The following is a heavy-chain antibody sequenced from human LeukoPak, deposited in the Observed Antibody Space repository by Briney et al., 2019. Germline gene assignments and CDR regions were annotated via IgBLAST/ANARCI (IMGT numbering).Heavy chain of an antibody. CDR3: ATDPVYSSGWYSDY. J-gene: IGHJ4*02. V-gene: IGHV1-24*01. CDR1: GYTLTELS. D-gene: IGHD6-19*01. CDR2: FDPEDGET. Sequence: ASVNVSFKVSGYTLTELSMHWVRQAPGKGLEWMGGFDPEDGETIYAQKFQGRVTMTEDTSTDTAYMELSSLRSEDTAVYYCATDPVYSSGWYSDYWGQGTLVTVSS.